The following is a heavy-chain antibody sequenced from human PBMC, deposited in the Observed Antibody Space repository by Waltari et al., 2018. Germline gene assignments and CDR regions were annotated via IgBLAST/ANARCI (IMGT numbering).Heavy chain of an antibody. V-gene: IGHV3-23*01. Sequence: EEQLLESGGALIQPGGYLRPSCEASGFTFTDYAMGWCRQVPGKGLAWVSAMLSNGANTYYAASVKGRFTISRDNSKNTLYLQMNSLTAEDTAVYYCAKRTYGPFDSWGHGTLVTVSS. CDR3: AKRTYGPFDS. J-gene: IGHJ4*01. CDR2: MLSNGANT. CDR1: GFTFTDYA. D-gene: IGHD3-10*01.